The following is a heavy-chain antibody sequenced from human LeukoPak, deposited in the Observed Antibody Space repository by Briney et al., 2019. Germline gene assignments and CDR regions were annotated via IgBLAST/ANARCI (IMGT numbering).Heavy chain of an antibody. CDR3: ARGHYGMDV. J-gene: IGHJ6*02. CDR1: GFTFSNSW. CDR2: INQDGSEK. V-gene: IGHV3-7*05. Sequence: GGSLRLSCGASGFTFSNSWMSWVRQAPGKGLEWVANINQDGSEKYYVDSVEGRFTIFRDNAKNSLYLQMNSLRAEDTAVYCCARGHYGMDVWGQGTTVTVS.